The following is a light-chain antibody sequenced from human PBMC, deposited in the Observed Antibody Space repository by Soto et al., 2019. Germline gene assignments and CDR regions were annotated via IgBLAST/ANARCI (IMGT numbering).Light chain of an antibody. CDR1: NIGSKS. V-gene: IGLV3-21*02. CDR3: QVWAGNSVLVV. CDR2: DDS. J-gene: IGLJ2*01. Sequence: SYVLTQPPSVSVAPGQTARITCGGNNIGSKSVHWYQQKPGQAPVLVVYDDSGRPSGIPERFSGSNSGNTATLTISRVEAGDEADYYCQVWAGNSVLVVSGGGTKLTVL.